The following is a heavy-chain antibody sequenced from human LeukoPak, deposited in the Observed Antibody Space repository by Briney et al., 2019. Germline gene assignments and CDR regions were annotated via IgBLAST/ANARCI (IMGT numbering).Heavy chain of an antibody. CDR1: GFTFSSYA. J-gene: IGHJ4*02. V-gene: IGHV3-23*01. CDR3: AKDRGSGWYSDC. Sequence: QSGGSLRLSCAASGFTFSSYAMSWVRQAPGKGLEWVSAISGSGGSTYYADSVKGRFTISRDNSKNTLYLQMNSLRAEDTAIYYCAKDRGSGWYSDCWGQGTLVTVSS. D-gene: IGHD6-19*01. CDR2: ISGSGGST.